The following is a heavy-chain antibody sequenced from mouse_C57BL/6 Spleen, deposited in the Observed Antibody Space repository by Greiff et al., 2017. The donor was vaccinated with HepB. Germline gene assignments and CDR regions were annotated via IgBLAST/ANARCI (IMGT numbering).Heavy chain of an antibody. CDR2: INPNNGGT. D-gene: IGHD1-1*01. V-gene: IGHV1-18*01. J-gene: IGHJ1*03. CDR1: GYTFTDYN. CDR3: ARTNGSSYDWYFDV. Sequence: EVQLQQSGPELVKPGASVKIPCTASGYTFTDYNMDWVKQSHGKSLEWIGDINPNNGGTIYNHKFKGKAPLTVDKSSSTAYMELRSLTSEYTAVYYCARTNGSSYDWYFDVWGTGTTVTVSS.